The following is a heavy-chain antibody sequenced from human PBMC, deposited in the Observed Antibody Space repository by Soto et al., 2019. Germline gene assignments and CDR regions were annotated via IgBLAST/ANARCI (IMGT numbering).Heavy chain of an antibody. D-gene: IGHD6-6*01. Sequence: SETLSLTCTVSGGSISSGGYYWSWIRQHPGKGLEWIGYIYYSGSTYYNPSLKSRVTISVDTSKNQFSLKLSSVTAADTAVYYCARGAGQLVARKGFDPWGQGTLVTVSS. J-gene: IGHJ5*02. CDR2: IYYSGST. CDR1: GGSISSGGYY. CDR3: ARGAGQLVARKGFDP. V-gene: IGHV4-31*03.